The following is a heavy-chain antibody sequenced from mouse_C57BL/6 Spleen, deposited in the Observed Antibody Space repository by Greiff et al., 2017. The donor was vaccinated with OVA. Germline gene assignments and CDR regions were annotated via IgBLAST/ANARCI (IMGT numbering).Heavy chain of an antibody. CDR1: GYTFTSYD. Sequence: VQLKQSGPELVKPGASVKLSCKASGYTFTSYDINWVKQRPGQGLEWIGWIYPRDGSTKYNEKFKGKATLTVDTSSSTAYMELHSLTSEDSAVYYCTREKNGYSAWFAYWGQGTLVTVSA. V-gene: IGHV1-85*01. CDR2: IYPRDGST. D-gene: IGHD2-3*01. J-gene: IGHJ3*01. CDR3: TREKNGYSAWFAY.